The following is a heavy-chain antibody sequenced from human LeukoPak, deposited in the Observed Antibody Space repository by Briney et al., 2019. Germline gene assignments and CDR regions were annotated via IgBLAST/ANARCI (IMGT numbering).Heavy chain of an antibody. Sequence: GGSLRLSCAASGFTFSSYGMNWVRQAPGKGLEWLSYLSNTGNIHYARSVKGRFTISRDNAKNSLYLQMDGLRAEDTAVYYCARRGDTPMIGDHWGQGILVTVAS. V-gene: IGHV3-48*01. CDR3: ARRGDTPMIGDH. J-gene: IGHJ4*02. D-gene: IGHD5-18*01. CDR1: GFTFSSYG. CDR2: LSNTGNI.